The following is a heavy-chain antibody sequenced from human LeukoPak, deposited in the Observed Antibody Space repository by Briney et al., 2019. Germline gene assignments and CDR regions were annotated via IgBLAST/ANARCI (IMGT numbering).Heavy chain of an antibody. J-gene: IGHJ5*02. V-gene: IGHV4-34*01. Sequence: SETLSLTCAVYGGSFSGYYWSWIRQPPGKGLEWIGEINHSGSTNYNPSLKSRVTISVDTSKNQFSLKLSSVTAADTAVYYCAREAPRGGSFFDPWGQGTLVTVSS. CDR2: INHSGST. CDR1: GGSFSGYY. D-gene: IGHD1-26*01. CDR3: AREAPRGGSFFDP.